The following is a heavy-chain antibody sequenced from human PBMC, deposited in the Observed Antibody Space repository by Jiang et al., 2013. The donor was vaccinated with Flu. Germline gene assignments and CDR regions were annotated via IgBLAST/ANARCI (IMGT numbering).Heavy chain of an antibody. V-gene: IGHV4-59*01. Sequence: GPGLVKPSETLSLTCTVSGGSISSYYWSWIRQPPGKGLEWIGYIYYSGSANYNPSLKSRVTISVDTSKKQFSLKLKLCDPLRTRPCTYCARAPITIVRGLVEAFDYWGQGTLVTRLL. CDR2: IYYSGSA. D-gene: IGHD3-10*01. CDR3: ARAPITIVRGLVEAFDY. CDR1: GGSISSYY. J-gene: IGHJ4*02.